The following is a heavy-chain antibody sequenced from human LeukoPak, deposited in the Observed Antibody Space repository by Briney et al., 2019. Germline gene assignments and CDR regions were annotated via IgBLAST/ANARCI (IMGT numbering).Heavy chain of an antibody. D-gene: IGHD3-10*01. Sequence: QTGGSLRLSCAASRFTFSSYSMHWVRQAPGKGLEWVSVISYDGSNKYYADSVKGRFTISRDNSKNTLYLQMNSLRAEDTAVYYCARDDYGSGSYYNGIDYWGQGTLVTVSS. CDR1: RFTFSSYS. CDR3: ARDDYGSGSYYNGIDY. J-gene: IGHJ4*02. CDR2: ISYDGSNK. V-gene: IGHV3-30*14.